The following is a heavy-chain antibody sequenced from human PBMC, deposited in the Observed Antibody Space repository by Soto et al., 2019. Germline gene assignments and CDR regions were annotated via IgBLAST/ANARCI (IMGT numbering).Heavy chain of an antibody. D-gene: IGHD2-21*01. CDR1: GGSISSYY. CDR3: ASAYCGGYCDVASFEY. Sequence: QMQLQESGPGLVKPSETLSLTCSVSGGSISSYYWSWIRQPPGEGLEWIGHIYNSGTTNFNPSLKGRVAISVDTSKIQSSLMLSSVTAADTAVYYCASAYCGGYCDVASFEYWGQGTLVTVSS. J-gene: IGHJ4*02. CDR2: IYNSGTT. V-gene: IGHV4-59*08.